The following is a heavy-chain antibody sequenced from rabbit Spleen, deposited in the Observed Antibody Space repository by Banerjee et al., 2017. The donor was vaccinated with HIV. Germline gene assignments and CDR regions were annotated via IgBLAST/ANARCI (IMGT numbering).Heavy chain of an antibody. J-gene: IGHJ6*01. Sequence: QEQLQETGGGLVQPEGSLTLACTASGFSFSGSYYMNWVRQAPGKGLEWIGYIDPVFGITYYANWVNGRFSISRENAQNTVFLQMTSLTAADTATYFCARDGAGGSYFALWGPGTLVTVS. D-gene: IGHD8-1*01. CDR3: ARDGAGGSYFAL. CDR2: IDPVFGIT. CDR1: GFSFSGSYY. V-gene: IGHV1S45*01.